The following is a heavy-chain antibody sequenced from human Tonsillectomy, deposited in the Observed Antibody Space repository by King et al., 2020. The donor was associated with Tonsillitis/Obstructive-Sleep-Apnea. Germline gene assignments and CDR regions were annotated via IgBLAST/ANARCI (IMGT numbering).Heavy chain of an antibody. V-gene: IGHV4-39*01. CDR3: ARQGGTSCWDGYYNYSMDV. CDR1: GGSISSSTYY. Sequence: QLQESGPGLVKPSETLSLTCTVSGGSISSSTYYWGWIRQPPGKGLEWIGGIYYTGSTYYNPYLMSRVTISVDTSKNQFSLKLSSVTAADTAVFYCARQGGTSCWDGYYNYSMDVWGQGTTVTVSS. CDR2: IYYTGST. D-gene: IGHD2-2*01. J-gene: IGHJ6*02.